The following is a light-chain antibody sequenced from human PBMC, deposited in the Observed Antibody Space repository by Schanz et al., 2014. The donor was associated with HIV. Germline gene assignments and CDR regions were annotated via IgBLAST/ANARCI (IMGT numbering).Light chain of an antibody. CDR3: SSYAGSNVA. CDR1: SSDIGPYNC. J-gene: IGLJ2*01. CDR2: GVD. Sequence: QSALTQPASVSGSPGQSISISCTGTSSDIGPYNCVSWYQQRPGKAPKLVISGVDYRPSGVSSRFSGSKSGSTASLTVSGLQAEDEAEYYCSSYAGSNVAFGGGTKLTVL. V-gene: IGLV2-14*03.